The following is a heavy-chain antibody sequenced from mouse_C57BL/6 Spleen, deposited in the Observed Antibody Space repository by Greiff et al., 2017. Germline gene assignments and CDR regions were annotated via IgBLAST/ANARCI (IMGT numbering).Heavy chain of an antibody. V-gene: IGHV5-12*01. CDR3: ARRSDGYYAMDY. CDR2: ISNGGGST. D-gene: IGHD2-3*01. Sequence: EVHLVESGGGLVQPGGSLKLSCAASGFTFSDYYMYWVRQTPEKRLEWVAYISNGGGSTYYPDTVKGRFTISRDNAKNTLYLQMSRLKSEDTAMYYCARRSDGYYAMDYWGQGTSVTVSS. CDR1: GFTFSDYY. J-gene: IGHJ4*01.